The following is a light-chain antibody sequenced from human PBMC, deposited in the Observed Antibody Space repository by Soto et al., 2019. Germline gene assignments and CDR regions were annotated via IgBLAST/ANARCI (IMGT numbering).Light chain of an antibody. CDR2: DVF. CDR3: QQRNTWPLT. Sequence: EIVLTQSPATLSLSPGDRATLSCRASESLGKTLAWYQQKPGQAPRLLIYDVFKRVTGIPARFSGSGSGIDFTLTISSLEPEDFAVYYCQQRNTWPLTFGGGTKVEIK. CDR1: ESLGKT. V-gene: IGKV3-11*01. J-gene: IGKJ4*01.